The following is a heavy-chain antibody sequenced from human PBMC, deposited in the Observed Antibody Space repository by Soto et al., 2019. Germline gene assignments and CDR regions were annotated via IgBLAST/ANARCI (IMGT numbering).Heavy chain of an antibody. CDR3: ARDSVYCSGDSCYPFDY. V-gene: IGHV1-18*01. J-gene: IGHJ4*02. Sequence: QVQPVQSGAEVKKPGASVKVSCKASGYTFTTYGISWVRQAPGQGLEWMGWISAYNGNTNSAQKLQGRVTMTTDTSTSTAYMELRSLRSDDTVVYYCARDSVYCSGDSCYPFDYWGQGTLVTVSS. CDR2: ISAYNGNT. D-gene: IGHD2-15*01. CDR1: GYTFTTYG.